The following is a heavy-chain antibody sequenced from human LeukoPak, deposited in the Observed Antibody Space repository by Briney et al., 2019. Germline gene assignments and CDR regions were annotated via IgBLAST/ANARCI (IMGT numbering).Heavy chain of an antibody. CDR3: ARASGINYYYYMDV. D-gene: IGHD1-14*01. Sequence: GGSLRLSCAASGFTFSSYGMHWVRQAPGKGLEWVAFIRYDGSNKYYADSVKGRFTISRDNSKNTLYLQMNSLRAEDTAVYYCARASGINYYYYMDVWGKGTTVTVSS. CDR2: IRYDGSNK. V-gene: IGHV3-30*02. CDR1: GFTFSSYG. J-gene: IGHJ6*03.